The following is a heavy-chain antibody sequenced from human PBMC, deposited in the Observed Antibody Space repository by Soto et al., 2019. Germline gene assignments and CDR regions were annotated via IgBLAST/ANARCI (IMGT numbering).Heavy chain of an antibody. CDR2: ISRDGSSK. Sequence: GGSLRLSCAASGFTFIRYAMHWVRQAPGEGLEWVAVISRDGSSKYYGDSVKGRFTVSRDNSNNTLYLSMTSLRPDDTAVFYCARSRNGAVPDSINFWGQGTLVTVSS. CDR3: ARSRNGAVPDSINF. CDR1: GFTFIRYA. V-gene: IGHV3-30-3*01. J-gene: IGHJ4*02. D-gene: IGHD2-8*01.